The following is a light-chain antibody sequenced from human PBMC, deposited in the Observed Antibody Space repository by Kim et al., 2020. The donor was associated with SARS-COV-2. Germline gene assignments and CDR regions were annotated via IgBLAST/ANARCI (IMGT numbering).Light chain of an antibody. V-gene: IGKV3-20*01. CDR3: QQYGSSPDT. CDR2: AAS. J-gene: IGKJ2*01. Sequence: LSPGERITRPCRASQSVSSSSLAWFQQKPGQAPRLLIYAASSRATGIPDRFSGSGSGTDFTLTISRLEPEDFVVYYCQQYGSSPDTFGQGTKLEI. CDR1: QSVSSSS.